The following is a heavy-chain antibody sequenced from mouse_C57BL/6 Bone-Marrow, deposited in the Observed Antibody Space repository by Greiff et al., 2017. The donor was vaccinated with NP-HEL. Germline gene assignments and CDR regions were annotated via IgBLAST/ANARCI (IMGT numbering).Heavy chain of an antibody. CDR1: GYAFTNYL. CDR2: LNPGSGGT. V-gene: IGHV1-54*01. Sequence: VQLQQSGAELVRPGTSVKVSCKASGYAFTNYLIEWVKQRPGQGLEWIGVLNPGSGGTNYNEKFKGKATLTADKSSSTAYMQLSSLTSEDSAVYFCARGAGNYWGQGTTLTVSS. CDR3: ARGAGNY. J-gene: IGHJ2*01. D-gene: IGHD3-3*01.